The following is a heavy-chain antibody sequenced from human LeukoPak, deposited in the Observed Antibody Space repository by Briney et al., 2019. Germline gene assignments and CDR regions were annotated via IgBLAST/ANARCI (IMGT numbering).Heavy chain of an antibody. CDR2: IYYSGST. J-gene: IGHJ4*02. Sequence: SETLSLTCTVSGGSISSSRYYWGWIRQPPGKGLEWIGCIYYSGSTYYNPSLKSRVTISVDTSKNQFSLRLSSVTAADTAVYYCAREQFGSSWSLGYWGQGTLVTVSS. V-gene: IGHV4-39*07. CDR1: GGSISSSRYY. CDR3: AREQFGSSWSLGY. D-gene: IGHD6-13*01.